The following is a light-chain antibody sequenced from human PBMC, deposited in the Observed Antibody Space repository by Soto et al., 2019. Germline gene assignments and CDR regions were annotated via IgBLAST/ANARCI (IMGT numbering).Light chain of an antibody. J-gene: IGLJ1*01. Sequence: CVLTRPASVTGVPGRARPISSTGTSSDIGAYSYVSWYQQLPGKAPKLVIFDVSNRPSGVSDRFSGSKSGNTASLTISGLQPEDEADYYCSSYTRSSSYVFGTGTKVTV. CDR3: SSYTRSSSYV. CDR2: DVS. V-gene: IGLV2-14*01. CDR1: SSDIGAYSY.